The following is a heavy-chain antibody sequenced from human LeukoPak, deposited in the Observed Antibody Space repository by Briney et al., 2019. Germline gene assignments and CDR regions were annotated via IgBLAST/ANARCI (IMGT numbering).Heavy chain of an antibody. V-gene: IGHV3-30-3*01. J-gene: IGHJ3*02. CDR3: ARPKDSSGLPRDAFDI. CDR1: GFTFSSYA. D-gene: IGHD6-19*01. CDR2: ISYDGSNK. Sequence: PGGSLRLSCAASGFTFSSYAMHWVRQAPGKGLEWVAAISYDGSNKYYADSVKGRFTISRDNSKNTLYLQMNSLRAEDTAVYYCARPKDSSGLPRDAFDIWGQGTMVTVSS.